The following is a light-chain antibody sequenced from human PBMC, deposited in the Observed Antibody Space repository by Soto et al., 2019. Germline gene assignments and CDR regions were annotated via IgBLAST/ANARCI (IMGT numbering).Light chain of an antibody. CDR2: GNS. CDR1: SSNIGAGYD. J-gene: IGLJ3*02. V-gene: IGLV1-40*01. CDR3: QSYDSSLRGWV. Sequence: QSVLTQPPSVSWAPGQRVTISCTGSSSNIGAGYDVHWYQQLPGTAPKLLIYGNSNRPSGVPDRFSGSKSGTSASLAITWLQAEDEADYYCQSYDSSLRGWVFGGVPKVTVL.